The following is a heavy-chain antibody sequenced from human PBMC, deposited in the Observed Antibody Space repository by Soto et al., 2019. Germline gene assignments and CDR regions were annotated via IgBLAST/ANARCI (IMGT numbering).Heavy chain of an antibody. V-gene: IGHV4-59*01. CDR3: ARSLDSSGFYFSNC. CDR2: IHHTGST. CDR1: CGFIISYY. Sequence: SETLSLTCTVSCGFIISYYWSWIRQSPGKGLELIGYIHHTGSTNYNPSLKSRVTMSLDTSRNQFSLKLYSVTAADTAVYYCARSLDSSGFYFSNCWGQGTLVTVSS. D-gene: IGHD3-22*01. J-gene: IGHJ4*02.